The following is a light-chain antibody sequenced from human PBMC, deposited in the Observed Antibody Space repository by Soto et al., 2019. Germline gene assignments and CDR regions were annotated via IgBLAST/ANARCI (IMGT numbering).Light chain of an antibody. Sequence: QSALTQHASVSGSPGQSITISCTGTSSDVGGYNYVSWYQQHPGKAPKLMIYDVSNRPSGVSNRFSGSKSGNTASLTISGLQAEDEADYYCSSYASTTRVFGGGTQLTVL. CDR3: SSYASTTRV. CDR1: SSDVGGYNY. J-gene: IGLJ3*02. CDR2: DVS. V-gene: IGLV2-14*01.